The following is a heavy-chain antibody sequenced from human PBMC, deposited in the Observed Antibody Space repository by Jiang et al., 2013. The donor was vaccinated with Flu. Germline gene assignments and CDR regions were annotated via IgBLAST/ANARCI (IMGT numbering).Heavy chain of an antibody. D-gene: IGHD3-10*01. Sequence: RVTISVDTSKNQFSLKLSSVTAADTAVYYCARLGEKLLWFGELTNAFDYWGQGTLVTVSS. V-gene: IGHV4-34*01. CDR3: ARLGEKLLWFGELTNAFDY. J-gene: IGHJ4*02.